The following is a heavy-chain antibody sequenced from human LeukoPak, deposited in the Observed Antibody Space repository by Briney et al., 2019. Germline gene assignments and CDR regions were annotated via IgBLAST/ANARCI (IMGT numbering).Heavy chain of an antibody. D-gene: IGHD3-10*01. CDR3: ARVSYGSGSNWFDP. CDR1: GGTFSSYA. CDR2: IIPIFGTA. Sequence: ASVKVSCKASGGTFSSYAISWVRQAPGQGLEWMGGIIPIFGTANYAQKFQGRVTITADESTSTTYMELSSLRSEDTAVYYCARVSYGSGSNWFDPWGQGTLVTVSS. V-gene: IGHV1-69*13. J-gene: IGHJ5*02.